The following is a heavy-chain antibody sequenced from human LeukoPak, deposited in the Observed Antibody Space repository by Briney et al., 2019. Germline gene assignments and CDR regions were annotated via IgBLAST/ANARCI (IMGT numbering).Heavy chain of an antibody. CDR1: GGSISSYY. CDR3: ARARGYSYAYDY. D-gene: IGHD5-18*01. Sequence: SETLSLTCTVSGGSISSYYWSWIRQPPGMGLEWIGYIYYGGSTNYNPSLKSRVTISVDTSKNQFSLKLSSVTAADTAIYYCARARGYSYAYDYWGQGTLVTVSS. CDR2: IYYGGST. J-gene: IGHJ4*02. V-gene: IGHV4-59*01.